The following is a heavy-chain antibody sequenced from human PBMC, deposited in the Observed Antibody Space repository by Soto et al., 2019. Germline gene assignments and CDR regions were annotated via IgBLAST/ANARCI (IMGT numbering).Heavy chain of an antibody. J-gene: IGHJ4*02. Sequence: GGSLRLSCXASGFTFSTYSMNWVRQAPGKGLEWVSSISSSSTIYYADSVKGRFTISRDNVQNSLYLQMHSLRAEDTAVYYCARERGSGWTFDYWGQGTLVTV. D-gene: IGHD6-19*01. V-gene: IGHV3-48*01. CDR2: ISSSSTI. CDR1: GFTFSTYS. CDR3: ARERGSGWTFDY.